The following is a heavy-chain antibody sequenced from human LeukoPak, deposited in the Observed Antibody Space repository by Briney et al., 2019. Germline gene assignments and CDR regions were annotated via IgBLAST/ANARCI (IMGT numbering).Heavy chain of an antibody. CDR2: INWNGGST. V-gene: IGHV3-20*01. D-gene: IGHD2-15*01. J-gene: IGHJ6*02. Sequence: AGGSLRLSCAASGFTFDDYGMSWVRQAPGKGLEWVSGINWNGGSTGYADPVKGRFTISRDNAKNSLYLQMNSLRAEDTALYHCARDPTLGYCSGGSCYPIPYGMDVWGQETTVTVSS. CDR3: ARDPTLGYCSGGSCYPIPYGMDV. CDR1: GFTFDDYG.